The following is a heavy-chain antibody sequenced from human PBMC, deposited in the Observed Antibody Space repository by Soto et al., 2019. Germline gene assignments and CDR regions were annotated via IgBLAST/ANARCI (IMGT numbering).Heavy chain of an antibody. Sequence: QVRLVESGGGLVKPGGSVRLSCAASGFSFSVYYMTWIRQAPGKGLEWVSRISNSGEDTNYADSVQGRFTISRDNGENSLYLHMTSLRAEDTAVYYCTRHLRARGIVHDVFDIWGQGTMVNVSS. CDR2: ISNSGEDT. D-gene: IGHD2-8*01. J-gene: IGHJ3*02. CDR1: GFSFSVYY. V-gene: IGHV3-11*06. CDR3: TRHLRARGIVHDVFDI.